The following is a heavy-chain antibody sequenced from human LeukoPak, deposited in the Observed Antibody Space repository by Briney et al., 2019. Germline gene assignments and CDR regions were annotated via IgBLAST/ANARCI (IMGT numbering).Heavy chain of an antibody. CDR3: ATYFYGDYATHYFDF. CDR1: GASITSSHW. V-gene: IGHV4-4*02. Sequence: SGTLSLTCAVSGASITSSHWWSWARQPPGKGLEWIGEIHDSGTTNYKPSLKSRVTISLDKSNNHISLKLTSVTAADTAVYYCATYFYGDYATHYFDFWGQGTLVTVSS. D-gene: IGHD4-17*01. CDR2: IHDSGTT. J-gene: IGHJ4*02.